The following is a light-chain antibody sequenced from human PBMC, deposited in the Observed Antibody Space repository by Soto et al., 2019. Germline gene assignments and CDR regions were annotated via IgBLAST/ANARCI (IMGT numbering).Light chain of an antibody. Sequence: QPVLTQPPSASGTPGQRVTISCSGSSSNIGNNYVYWSQQLPGTAPKLLIYRNNQRPSGVPDRFSGSKSGTSASLAISGLRSEDEADYYCAAWDDSLSGWVFGGGTKLTVL. CDR1: SSNIGNNY. CDR3: AAWDDSLSGWV. CDR2: RNN. J-gene: IGLJ3*02. V-gene: IGLV1-47*01.